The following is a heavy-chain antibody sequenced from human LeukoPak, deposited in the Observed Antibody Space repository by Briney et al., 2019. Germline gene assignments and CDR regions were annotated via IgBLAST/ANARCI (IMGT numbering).Heavy chain of an antibody. V-gene: IGHV1-69*06. CDR2: IIPIFGTA. CDR1: GGTFSSYA. CDR3: AREGYSYGFDY. D-gene: IGHD5-18*01. Sequence: SVKVSCKASGGTFSSYAISWVRQAPGQGLEWMGGIIPIFGTANYAQKLQGRVTITADKSTSTAYMELSSLRSEDTAVYYCAREGYSYGFDYWGQGTLVTVSS. J-gene: IGHJ4*02.